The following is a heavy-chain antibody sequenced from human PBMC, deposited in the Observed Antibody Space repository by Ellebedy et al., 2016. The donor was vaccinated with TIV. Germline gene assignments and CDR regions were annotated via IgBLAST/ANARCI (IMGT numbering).Heavy chain of an antibody. D-gene: IGHD2-8*02. CDR3: TRGGRLVDY. CDR1: GGSVITSNYF. V-gene: IGHV4-39*02. CDR2: IYHSGST. Sequence: MPSETLSLTCSVSGGSVITSNYFWGWFRQPPGKGLEWIGTIYHSGSTYYNPSLKSRITISLDASKNHFSLKLTSVTAADTAVYYCTRGGRLVDYWGQGTLVTVSS. J-gene: IGHJ4*02.